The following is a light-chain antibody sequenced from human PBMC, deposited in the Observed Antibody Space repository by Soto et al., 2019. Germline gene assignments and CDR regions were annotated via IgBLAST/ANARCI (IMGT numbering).Light chain of an antibody. J-gene: IGLJ2*01. CDR3: QVWDSTSAHVV. CDR2: DDS. Sequence: SYELTQPPSVSVAPGQTASIACGGNNIDRESVHWHQQKPGQAPVLGVYDDSDRPSGIPERFSGYNSGNTANLTITRVEVGYEADYDCQVWDSTSAHVVFGGGTKVTV. CDR1: NIDRES. V-gene: IGLV3-21*02.